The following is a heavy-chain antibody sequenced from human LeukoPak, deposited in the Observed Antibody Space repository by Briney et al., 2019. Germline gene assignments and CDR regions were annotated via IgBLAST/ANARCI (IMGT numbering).Heavy chain of an antibody. J-gene: IGHJ4*02. CDR1: GFTFSSYG. Sequence: GGSLRLSCAASGFTFSSYGMHWVRQAPGKGLEWVAIIWDDGSNKYYADSVKGRFTVSRDNSKNTLYLQLNSLRAEDTAVYYCGGYSYTDAIDYWGQGTLVTVSS. D-gene: IGHD3-16*02. CDR3: GGYSYTDAIDY. CDR2: IWDDGSNK. V-gene: IGHV3-33*01.